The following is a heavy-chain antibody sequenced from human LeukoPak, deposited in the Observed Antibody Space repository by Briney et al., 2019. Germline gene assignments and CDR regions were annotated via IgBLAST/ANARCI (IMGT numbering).Heavy chain of an antibody. Sequence: PSETLSLTCAVYGGSFSGYYWSWIRQPPGKGLEWIGEINHSGSTNYNPSLKSRVTISVDTSKNQFSLKLSSVTAADTAVYYCAKTHPIVVVTATFEYWGQGTLVTVSS. V-gene: IGHV4-34*01. J-gene: IGHJ4*02. CDR1: GGSFSGYY. CDR2: INHSGST. CDR3: AKTHPIVVVTATFEY. D-gene: IGHD2-21*02.